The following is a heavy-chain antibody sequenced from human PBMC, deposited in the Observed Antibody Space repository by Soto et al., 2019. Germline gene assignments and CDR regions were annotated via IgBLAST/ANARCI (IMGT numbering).Heavy chain of an antibody. CDR1: GFTFSDYY. Sequence: QVQLVESGGGLVKPGGSLRLSCAASGFTFSDYYMSWIRQAPGKGLERVSYISSSGSTKYFADSEKGRITISRDNPKNSQSQKKTSRRAEDTAVYYCARDRGESYGSHGMDVWGQWNTVTASP. V-gene: IGHV3-11*01. CDR3: ARDRGESYGSHGMDV. CDR2: ISSSGSTK. D-gene: IGHD5-18*01. J-gene: IGHJ6*01.